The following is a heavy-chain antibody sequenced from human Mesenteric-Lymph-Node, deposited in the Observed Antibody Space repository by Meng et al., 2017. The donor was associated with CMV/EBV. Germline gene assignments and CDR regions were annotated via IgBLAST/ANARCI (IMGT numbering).Heavy chain of an antibody. D-gene: IGHD7-27*01. V-gene: IGHV4-39*01. Sequence: GSISSSSYYWGWIRQPPGKGLEWIGSIYYSGSTYYNPSLKSRVTISVDTSKNQFSLKLSSVTAADTAVYYCARHARRWGKDWGSPDYWGQGTLVTVSS. CDR2: IYYSGST. CDR3: ARHARRWGKDWGSPDY. CDR1: GSISSSSYY. J-gene: IGHJ4*02.